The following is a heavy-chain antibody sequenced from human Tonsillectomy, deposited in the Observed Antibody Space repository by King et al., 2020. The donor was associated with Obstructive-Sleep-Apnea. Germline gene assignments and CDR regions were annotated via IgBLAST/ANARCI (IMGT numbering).Heavy chain of an antibody. CDR3: ARGGELWFGELNYYGMDV. CDR2: ISSTSSYI. Sequence: QLVQSGGGLVKPGGSLRLSCAASGFTFSGYGMNWVRQAPGKGLECVSSISSTSSYIYYADSVKGRFTISRDNAKNSLYLQMKSLRAEDTAVYYCARGGELWFGELNYYGMDVWGQGTTVTVSS. J-gene: IGHJ6*02. V-gene: IGHV3-21*01. D-gene: IGHD3-10*01. CDR1: GFTFSGYG.